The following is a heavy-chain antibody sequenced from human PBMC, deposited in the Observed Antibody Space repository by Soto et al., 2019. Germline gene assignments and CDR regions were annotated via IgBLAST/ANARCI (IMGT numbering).Heavy chain of an antibody. J-gene: IGHJ4*02. D-gene: IGHD4-4*01. CDR3: AKDLIDYSNSYFDY. CDR1: GFSFSNYA. CDR2: ISSSGYT. V-gene: IGHV3-23*01. Sequence: GGSLRLSCATSGFSFSNYAMSWVRQAPGKGLEWVAAISSSGYTYYVDSLKGRFTISRDNSKNTLYLQMNSLRAEDTAVYYCAKDLIDYSNSYFDYWGQGTLVTVST.